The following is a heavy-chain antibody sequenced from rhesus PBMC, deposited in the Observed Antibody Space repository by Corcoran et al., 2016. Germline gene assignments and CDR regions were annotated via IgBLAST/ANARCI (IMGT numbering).Heavy chain of an antibody. Sequence: QVQLQESGPGLVKPSETLSLTCAVSGGSFSGYYWGWIRQPPGKGLEWIGYISGSSGSTDYNPSLKSRVTISKDTSKNQVSLKLSSVTAADTAVYYCARAGGALSGLDYWGQGVLVTVSS. CDR1: GGSFSGYY. CDR2: ISGSSGST. V-gene: IGHV4-165*01. CDR3: ARAGGALSGLDY. J-gene: IGHJ4*01. D-gene: IGHD2-33*01.